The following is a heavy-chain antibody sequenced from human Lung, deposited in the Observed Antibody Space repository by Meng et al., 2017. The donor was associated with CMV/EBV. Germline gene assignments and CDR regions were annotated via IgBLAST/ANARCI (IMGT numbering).Heavy chain of an antibody. D-gene: IGHD6-6*01. CDR2: INPDRGGT. Sequence: ASVKVSXKASGYTFTGYYIHWVRQAPGQGLVWMGWINPDRGGTDYPQKFQGRVTMTRDTSISTAYMELTRLTSDDTAVYYCAKAAYSSFARGGYYFDNWGQGTVVSVSS. CDR3: AKAAYSSFARGGYYFDN. J-gene: IGHJ4*02. CDR1: GYTFTGYY. V-gene: IGHV1-2*02.